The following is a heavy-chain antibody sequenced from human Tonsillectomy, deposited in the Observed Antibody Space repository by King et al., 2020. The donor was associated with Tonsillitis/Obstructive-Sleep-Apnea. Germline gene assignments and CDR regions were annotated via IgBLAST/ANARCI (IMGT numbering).Heavy chain of an antibody. CDR3: ANSSGHYEYIWGSYRFDY. CDR2: IFWYDDK. J-gene: IGHJ4*02. CDR1: GFSLSTGGVG. V-gene: IGHV2-5*01. D-gene: IGHD3-16*02. Sequence: QFTLKESGPTLVKPTQTLTLTCTFSGFSLSTGGVGVGWIRQPPGKALEWLALIFWYDDKRYRPSLRSRLTVTKDTSKNQVVLTMNNIDPVDKATYYCANSSGHYEYIWGSYRFDYWGQGTLVTVSS.